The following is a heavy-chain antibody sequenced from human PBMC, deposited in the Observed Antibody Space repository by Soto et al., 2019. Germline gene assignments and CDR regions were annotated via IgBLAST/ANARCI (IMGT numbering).Heavy chain of an antibody. CDR1: GGTFNSYA. CDR2: IIPIFGKV. V-gene: IGHV1-69*01. Sequence: QVQLVQSGAEVKKPGSSVKVSCKASGGTFNSYALSWVRQASGQGLEWMGGIIPIFGKVNFAQNFQGRVTITADESTSTAYMELSSLGSEDTAVYYCARVGSAAASAGLGYYNYPMDVRGQGTTVIVSS. D-gene: IGHD6-13*01. CDR3: ARVGSAAASAGLGYYNYPMDV. J-gene: IGHJ6*02.